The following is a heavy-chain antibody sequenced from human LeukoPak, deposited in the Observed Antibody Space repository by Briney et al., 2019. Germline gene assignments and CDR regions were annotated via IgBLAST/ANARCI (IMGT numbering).Heavy chain of an antibody. CDR3: ARHSYDFWSGYMPFDP. CDR1: GGSISSYY. CDR2: IYTSGST. J-gene: IGHJ5*02. V-gene: IGHV4-4*09. Sequence: PSETLSLTCTVSGGSISSYYWSWIRHPPGKGLEGIGYIYTSGSTNYNPSLKSRVTISVDTSKNQFSLKLSSVTAADTAVYYCARHSYDFWSGYMPFDPWGQGTLVTVSS. D-gene: IGHD3-3*01.